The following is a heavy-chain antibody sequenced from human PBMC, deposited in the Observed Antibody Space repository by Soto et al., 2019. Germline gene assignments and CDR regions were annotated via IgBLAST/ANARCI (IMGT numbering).Heavy chain of an antibody. Sequence: EVQLLESGGGLVQPGGSLRLSCSASGFTFSTYPMTWVRPAPAKGLEWDSAISASGDTTYYADSVRGRFTISRDSSKSTVYLQMNSLRAEDTAVYYCAKDVGSPRDLWGQGALVSVSS. V-gene: IGHV3-23*01. CDR1: GFTFSTYP. J-gene: IGHJ4*02. CDR3: AKDVGSPRDL. CDR2: ISASGDTT. D-gene: IGHD6-25*01.